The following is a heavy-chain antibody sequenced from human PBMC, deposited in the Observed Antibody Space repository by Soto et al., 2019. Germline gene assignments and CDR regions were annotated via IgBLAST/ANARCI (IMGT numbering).Heavy chain of an antibody. CDR2: IYYSGST. Sequence: SETLSLTCTVSGGSISSYYWSWIRQPPGKGLEWIGYIYYSGSTNYNPSLKSRVTISVDTSKNQFSLKLSSVTAADTAVYYCARGPYDSSGYYYWYFDLWGRGTLVTVSS. CDR1: GGSISSYY. J-gene: IGHJ2*01. V-gene: IGHV4-59*01. D-gene: IGHD3-22*01. CDR3: ARGPYDSSGYYYWYFDL.